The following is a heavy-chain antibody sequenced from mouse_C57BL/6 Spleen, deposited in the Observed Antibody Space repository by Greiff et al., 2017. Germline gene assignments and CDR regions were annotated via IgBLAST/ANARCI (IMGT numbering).Heavy chain of an antibody. J-gene: IGHJ4*01. CDR3: ARGDSPADYYAMDY. CDR2: IDPANGNT. D-gene: IGHD2-13*01. CDR1: GFNIKNTY. Sequence: EVKLVESVAELVRPGASVKLSCTASGFNIKNTYMHWVKQRPEQGLEWIGRIDPANGNTKYAPKFQGKATITADTSSNTAYLQRSSLTSEDTAIYYCARGDSPADYYAMDYWGQGTSVTVSS. V-gene: IGHV14-3*01.